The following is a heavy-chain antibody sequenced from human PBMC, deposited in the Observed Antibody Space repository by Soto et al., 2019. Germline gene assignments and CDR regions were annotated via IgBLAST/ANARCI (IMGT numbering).Heavy chain of an antibody. Sequence: SETLSLTCAVSSGSISSSNWWSWVRQPPGKGLEWIGYIYYSGSTNYNPSLKSRVTISVDTSKNQFSLKLSSVTAADTAVYYCARVIDVREQLALGWFAPWGQGTLVTVSS. CDR3: ARVIDVREQLALGWFAP. CDR2: IYYSGST. CDR1: SGSISSSNW. J-gene: IGHJ5*02. D-gene: IGHD6-6*01. V-gene: IGHV4-4*02.